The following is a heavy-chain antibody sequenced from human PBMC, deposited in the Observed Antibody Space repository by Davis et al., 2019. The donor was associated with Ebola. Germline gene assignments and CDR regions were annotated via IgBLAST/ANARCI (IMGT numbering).Heavy chain of an antibody. J-gene: IGHJ4*02. D-gene: IGHD6-19*01. CDR1: GFTFSSYA. Sequence: GESLKISCAASGFTFSSYAMHWVRQAPGKGLEWVAVISYDGSNKYYADSVKGRFTISRDNSKNTLYLQMGSLRAEDMAVYYCARTRRSGWKVDYFDYWGQGTLVTVSS. CDR3: ARTRRSGWKVDYFDY. V-gene: IGHV3-30*14. CDR2: ISYDGSNK.